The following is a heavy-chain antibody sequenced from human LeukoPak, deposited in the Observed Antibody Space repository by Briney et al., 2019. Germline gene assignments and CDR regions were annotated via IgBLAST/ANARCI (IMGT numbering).Heavy chain of an antibody. V-gene: IGHV4-39*07. CDR3: ARVTAAGNWFDP. Sequence: PSETLSLTCTVSGGSISSSSYYWGWIRQPPGKGLEWIGSIYHSGSTYYNPSLKSRVTISVGTSKNQFSLKLSSVTAADTAVYYCARVTAAGNWFDPWGQGTLVTVSS. D-gene: IGHD6-13*01. CDR2: IYHSGST. CDR1: GGSISSSSYY. J-gene: IGHJ5*02.